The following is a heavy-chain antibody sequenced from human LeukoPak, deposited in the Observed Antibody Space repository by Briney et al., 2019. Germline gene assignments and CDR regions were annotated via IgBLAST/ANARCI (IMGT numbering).Heavy chain of an antibody. D-gene: IGHD4-17*01. Sequence: GGSLRLSCTVSGFTFGDYAMSWVRQAPGKGLEWVGFIRSKAYGGTTEYAASVKGRFTISRDDSKSIAYLQMNSLKTEDTAVYYCTVRPTTVTLNEYWGQGTLVTVSS. CDR2: IRSKAYGGTT. CDR1: GFTFGDYA. CDR3: TVRPTTVTLNEY. J-gene: IGHJ4*02. V-gene: IGHV3-49*04.